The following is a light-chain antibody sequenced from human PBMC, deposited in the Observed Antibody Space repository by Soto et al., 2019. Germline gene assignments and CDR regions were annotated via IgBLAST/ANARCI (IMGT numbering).Light chain of an antibody. V-gene: IGLV2-23*02. CDR3: CSYAGSSTHYV. CDR2: EVS. J-gene: IGLJ1*01. CDR1: SSDVGSYNL. Sequence: QSVLTQPASVSGSPGQSITISCTGTSSDVGSYNLVSWYQQHPGKAHKLMVYEVSKRPSGVSNRFSGSKSGNTASLTSSGLQAEDEADYYCCSYAGSSTHYVFGTGTKVTVL.